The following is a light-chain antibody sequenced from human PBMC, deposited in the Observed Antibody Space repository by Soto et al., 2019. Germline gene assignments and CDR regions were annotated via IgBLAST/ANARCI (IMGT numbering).Light chain of an antibody. CDR3: QQSSSLPIT. J-gene: IGKJ5*01. CDR1: QPVSNY. CDR2: GAS. V-gene: IGKV3-11*01. Sequence: TQSPASLSWSPGDRVTLSCRASQPVSNYLAWYQHKPGQAPRLLIYGASNRATGISARFSGSGSGTDFTLTISSLEPEDFALYYCQQSSSLPITFGQGTRLEIK.